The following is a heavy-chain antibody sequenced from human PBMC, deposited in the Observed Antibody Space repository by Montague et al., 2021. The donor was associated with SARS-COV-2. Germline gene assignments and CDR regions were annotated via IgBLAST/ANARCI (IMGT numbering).Heavy chain of an antibody. CDR3: ARLGINNAFDI. V-gene: IGHV4-39*02. CDR2: IYFTGKT. D-gene: IGHD1/OR15-1a*01. Sequence: IYFTGKTYYXPSLKSRVTISIDTSKNHFSLRLSSVTAADSAVFYCARLGINNAFDIWGLGTMITISS. J-gene: IGHJ3*02.